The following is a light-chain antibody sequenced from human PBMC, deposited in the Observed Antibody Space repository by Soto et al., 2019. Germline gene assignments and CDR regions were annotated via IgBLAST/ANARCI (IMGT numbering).Light chain of an antibody. J-gene: IGKJ4*01. CDR1: QDISNY. V-gene: IGKV1-33*01. CDR2: DTS. Sequence: DIQMTQSPSSLSASVGDRVTITCQASQDISNYLNWYQQKPGKAPKLLIYDTSNLETGVPSRFSGSGSWTDYTFAISSLQPEDIATYYGEHYENLPLTCGGGTKVEIK. CDR3: EHYENLPLT.